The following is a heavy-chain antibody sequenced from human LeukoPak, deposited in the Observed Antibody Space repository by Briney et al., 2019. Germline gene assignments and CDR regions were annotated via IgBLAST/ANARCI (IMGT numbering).Heavy chain of an antibody. D-gene: IGHD6-25*01. V-gene: IGHV3-23*01. CDR3: AKIRGYDYYYYYYMDV. J-gene: IGHJ6*03. Sequence: GGSLRLSCAASGFTFSSYAMSWVRQAPGKGLEWVSAISGSGGSTYYADSVKGRFTISRDNSKNTLYLQMNSLRAEDTAVYYCAKIRGYDYYYYYYMDVWGKGTTVTVSS. CDR2: ISGSGGST. CDR1: GFTFSSYA.